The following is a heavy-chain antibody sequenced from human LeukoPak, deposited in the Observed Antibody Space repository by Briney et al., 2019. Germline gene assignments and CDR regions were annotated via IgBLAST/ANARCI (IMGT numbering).Heavy chain of an antibody. CDR3: ARYYGSGKYDS. Sequence: PGGSLRLSCAASDFTSSNYWMTWVRQAPGKGLEWVANIKQDESEKYYVDSVKGRFTISRDNAKNSLYLQMNSLRAEDTAVYYCARYYGSGKYDSWGQGTLVTVSS. D-gene: IGHD3-10*01. CDR2: IKQDESEK. J-gene: IGHJ4*02. CDR1: DFTSSNYW. V-gene: IGHV3-7*04.